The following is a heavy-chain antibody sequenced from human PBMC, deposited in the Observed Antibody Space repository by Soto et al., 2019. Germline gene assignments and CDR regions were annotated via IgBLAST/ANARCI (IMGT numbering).Heavy chain of an antibody. CDR1: GFTFSNFD. J-gene: IGHJ1*01. Sequence: EVQLLESGGGLVQPGGSLRLSCAASGFTFSNFDMSWVRQAPGKGLEWVSGISTSGGTTYYADSVKGRFTSSRDNSKNTLYLQMTSLRAEDKAVYYCATGTAAPAHWGQGTLITVSS. V-gene: IGHV3-23*01. CDR2: ISTSGGTT. CDR3: ATGTAAPAH. D-gene: IGHD6-13*01.